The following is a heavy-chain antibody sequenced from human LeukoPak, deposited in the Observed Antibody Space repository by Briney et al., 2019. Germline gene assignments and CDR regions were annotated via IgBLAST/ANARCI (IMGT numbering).Heavy chain of an antibody. V-gene: IGHV3-23*01. CDR3: ARLGNCGGDCYRWIDY. D-gene: IGHD2-21*02. CDR2: ISGSGENT. J-gene: IGHJ4*02. CDR1: GFTFSSYA. Sequence: PGGSLRLSCGASGFTFSSYAMSWVRQAPGRGLEWVSIISGSGENTYYADSVKGRFTISRDNSKNTLYLHMNSLRGEDTATYYCARLGNCGGDCYRWIDYWGQGTLVTVSS.